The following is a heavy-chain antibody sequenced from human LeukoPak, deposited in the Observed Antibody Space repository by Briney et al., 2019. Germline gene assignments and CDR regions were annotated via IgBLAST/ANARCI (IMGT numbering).Heavy chain of an antibody. CDR1: GFTFVDYA. CDR2: ISWNSGSI. J-gene: IGHJ4*02. D-gene: IGHD3-22*01. Sequence: GGSLRLSCAASGFTFVDYAMHWVRQALGKGLEWVSGISWNSGSIGYADSVKGRFTISRDNAKNSLYLQMNSLRAEDTALYYCAKDISLYYYDSSGYSNYFDYWGQGTLVTVSS. V-gene: IGHV3-9*01. CDR3: AKDISLYYYDSSGYSNYFDY.